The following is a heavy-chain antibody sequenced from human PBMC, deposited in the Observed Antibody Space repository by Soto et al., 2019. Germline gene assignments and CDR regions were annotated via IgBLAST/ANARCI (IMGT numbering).Heavy chain of an antibody. D-gene: IGHD4-4*01. J-gene: IGHJ4*02. Sequence: SETLSLTCTVSGGSISSSSYYWGWIRQPPGKGLEWIGSIYYSGSTYYNPSLKSRVTISVDTSKNQFSLKLSSVTAADTAVYYCARSWFDYSNPRGITGLDYWGQGTLVTVSS. CDR1: GGSISSSSYY. V-gene: IGHV4-39*01. CDR2: IYYSGST. CDR3: ARSWFDYSNPRGITGLDY.